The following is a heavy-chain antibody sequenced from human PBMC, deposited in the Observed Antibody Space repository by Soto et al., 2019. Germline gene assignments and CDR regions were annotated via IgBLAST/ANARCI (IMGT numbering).Heavy chain of an antibody. CDR1: GYTFTSSD. D-gene: IGHD2-21*02. CDR2: MNPNTGNT. V-gene: IGHV1-8*01. J-gene: IGHJ5*02. CDR3: EREIVTAGGNNYFDP. Sequence: QVQLVQSGAEVKKPGASVRVSCKASGYTFTSSDVYWVRQANGQGLELMGWMNPNTGNTGYAQKFQGRVTMTRNTSISTAYMELSSLRSEDTAVYYCEREIVTAGGNNYFDPWGPGTLVTVSS.